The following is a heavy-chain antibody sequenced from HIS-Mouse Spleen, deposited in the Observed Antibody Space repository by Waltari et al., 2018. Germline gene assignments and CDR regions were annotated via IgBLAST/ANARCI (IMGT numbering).Heavy chain of an antibody. CDR3: AREIPYSSSWYDWYFDL. D-gene: IGHD6-13*01. J-gene: IGHJ2*01. V-gene: IGHV4-39*07. CDR1: GGSISSSCYY. CDR2: IYYSGST. Sequence: QLQLQESGPGLVKPSETLSLTCTVSGGSISSSCYYWGWIRQPPGKGLEWIGSIYYSGSTYYNPSLKSRVTISVDTSKNQFSLKVSSVTAADTAVYYCAREIPYSSSWYDWYFDLWGRGTLVTVSS.